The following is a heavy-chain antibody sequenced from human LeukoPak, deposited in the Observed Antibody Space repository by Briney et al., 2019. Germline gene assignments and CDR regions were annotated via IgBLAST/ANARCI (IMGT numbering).Heavy chain of an antibody. V-gene: IGHV4-59*08. CDR2: ISNSGST. D-gene: IGHD6-19*01. Sequence: PSETLSLTCTVSDASISDYYWSWIRQPPGKRLEWIGCISNSGSTNYNPALKNRVTISVDTSKNQFSLKLSSVTAADTAVYYCAKSSGWFFDHWGQGTLVTVSP. J-gene: IGHJ4*02. CDR3: AKSSGWFFDH. CDR1: DASISDYY.